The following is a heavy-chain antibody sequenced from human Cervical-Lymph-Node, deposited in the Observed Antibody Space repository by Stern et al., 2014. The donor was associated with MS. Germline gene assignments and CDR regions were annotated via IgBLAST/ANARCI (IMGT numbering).Heavy chain of an antibody. Sequence: QVQLVQSGAEVKKNGASVKVSCKASGYTFTNYALHWVRQAPGQRPEWMGWIHPGNGDAKYSQNFQDRVTITRDTSANTVYMELRSLRVEDTAMYYCARGYSTTYLDYWGQGTLVTVSS. D-gene: IGHD6-13*01. CDR1: GYTFTNYA. J-gene: IGHJ4*02. CDR2: IHPGNGDA. V-gene: IGHV1-3*01. CDR3: ARGYSTTYLDY.